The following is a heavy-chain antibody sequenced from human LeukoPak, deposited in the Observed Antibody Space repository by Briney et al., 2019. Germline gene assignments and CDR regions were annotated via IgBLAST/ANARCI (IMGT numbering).Heavy chain of an antibody. V-gene: IGHV3-30*04. D-gene: IGHD3-10*01. CDR3: ARDRGFGELLSDYFYDYVMDV. CDR1: RFVLSSYV. CDR2: IPYDGSNK. Sequence: PGGSLRLSRAASRFVLSSYVMHWVRQAPAKGREWVAVIPYDGSNKYYADSVKGRFTISRDNSKNTLYLQMNSLRAEDTAVYYCARDRGFGELLSDYFYDYVMDVWGQGTTVTVSS. J-gene: IGHJ6*01.